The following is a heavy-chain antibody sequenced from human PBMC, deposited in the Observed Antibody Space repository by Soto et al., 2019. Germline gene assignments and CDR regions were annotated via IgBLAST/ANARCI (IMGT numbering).Heavy chain of an antibody. J-gene: IGHJ4*02. D-gene: IGHD3-22*01. V-gene: IGHV4-59*01. Sequence: QVQLQESGPGLVKPSETLSLTCAVSGDSISSYYCMWIRQPPGKGLESIGYLYYGRSANYHPSLRSRVTLSVDTSTNQCSLTLSSMTAADTAVYYCALRSMAVVPEYWGQGTLVTVSS. CDR3: ALRSMAVVPEY. CDR2: LYYGRSA. CDR1: GDSISSYY.